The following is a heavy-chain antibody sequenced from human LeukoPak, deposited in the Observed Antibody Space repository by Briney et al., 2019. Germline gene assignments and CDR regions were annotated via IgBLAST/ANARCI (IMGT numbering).Heavy chain of an antibody. Sequence: SETLFLTCTVSGGSISSSSYYWGWIRQPPGKGLEWIGSIYYSGSTYYNPSLKSRVTISVDTSKNQFSLKLSSVTAADTAVYYCARVVVAATTFDYWGQGTLVTVSS. V-gene: IGHV4-39*07. J-gene: IGHJ4*02. CDR3: ARVVVAATTFDY. CDR2: IYYSGST. CDR1: GGSISSSSYY. D-gene: IGHD2-15*01.